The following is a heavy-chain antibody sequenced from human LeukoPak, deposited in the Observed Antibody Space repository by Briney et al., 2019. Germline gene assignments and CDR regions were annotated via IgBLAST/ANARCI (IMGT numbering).Heavy chain of an antibody. CDR1: GFSVSGYW. Sequence: GGSLRLSCAVSGFSVSGYWMTWVRQAPGKGLEWVANIKQDESEKNYVDSVKGRFTISRDNAENSLFLQMNSLRVEDTAVYYCATEWQGGIAAAGTRIEGDYWGQGTLVAVSS. J-gene: IGHJ4*02. V-gene: IGHV3-7*01. D-gene: IGHD6-13*01. CDR3: ATEWQGGIAAAGTRIEGDY. CDR2: IKQDESEK.